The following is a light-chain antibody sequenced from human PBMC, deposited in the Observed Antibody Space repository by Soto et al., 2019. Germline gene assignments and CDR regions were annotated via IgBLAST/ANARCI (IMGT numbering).Light chain of an antibody. V-gene: IGLV2-14*01. CDR2: EVS. CDR3: CSYTSSTTPL. Sequence: QSALTQPASVSGSPGQSITLSCTGTSSDVGKYSYVSWYQQHPAKAPKLMIFEVSNRPSGVSNRFSGSKSGNTASLTISGLQAEDEADYYCCSYTSSTTPLFGGGTKLTVL. J-gene: IGLJ2*01. CDR1: SSDVGKYSY.